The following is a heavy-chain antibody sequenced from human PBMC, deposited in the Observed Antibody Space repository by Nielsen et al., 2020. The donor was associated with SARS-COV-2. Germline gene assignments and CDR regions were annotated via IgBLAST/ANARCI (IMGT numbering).Heavy chain of an antibody. D-gene: IGHD3-22*01. Sequence: AAVKVSCKASGYTFTSYCMHWVRQAPGQGLEWMGIINPSGGSTCYAQKFQGRVTMTRDTSMSTVYMELSSLRSEDTAVYYCAREHFVGGCGIVVVISTILDYWGQGTLVTVSS. CDR3: AREHFVGGCGIVVVISTILDY. CDR2: INPSGGST. J-gene: IGHJ4*02. V-gene: IGHV1-46*01. CDR1: GYTFTSYC.